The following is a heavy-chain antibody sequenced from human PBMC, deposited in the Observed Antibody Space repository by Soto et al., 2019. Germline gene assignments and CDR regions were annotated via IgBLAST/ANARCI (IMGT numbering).Heavy chain of an antibody. CDR2: VSPGGDVS. CDR3: VRRAITATTNWVAFDV. J-gene: IGHJ3*01. CDR1: GVTFSSFV. D-gene: IGHD1-20*01. Sequence: RLSCAASGVTFSSFVMNWVRHAPGKGLEWVSTVSPGGDVSHYTDSVKGRFTISRDNSRRTLHLQMDSLRAEDAAVYFCVRRAITATTNWVAFDVWGQGTVVAFSS. V-gene: IGHV3-23*01.